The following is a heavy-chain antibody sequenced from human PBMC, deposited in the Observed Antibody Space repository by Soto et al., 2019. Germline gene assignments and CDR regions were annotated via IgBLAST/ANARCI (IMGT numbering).Heavy chain of an antibody. CDR2: IIPIFGTA. D-gene: IGHD3-3*01. CDR3: ARVPFYDLIGWFDP. Sequence: VASVKVSCKASGGTFSSYAISWVRQAPGQGLEWMGGIIPIFGTANYAQKFQGRVTITADESTSTAYMELSSLRSEDTAVYYCARVPFYDLIGWFDPWGQGTLVTVSS. V-gene: IGHV1-69*13. J-gene: IGHJ5*02. CDR1: GGTFSSYA.